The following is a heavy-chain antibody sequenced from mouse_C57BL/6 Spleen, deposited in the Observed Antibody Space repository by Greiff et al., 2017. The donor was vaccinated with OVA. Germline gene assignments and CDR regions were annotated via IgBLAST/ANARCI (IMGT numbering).Heavy chain of an antibody. J-gene: IGHJ4*01. CDR1: GFNIKDYY. V-gene: IGHV14-2*01. CDR3: ARELLRLYAMDY. D-gene: IGHD1-2*01. Sequence: DVHLVESGAELVKPGASVKLSCTASGFNIKDYYMHWVKQRTEQGLEWIGRIDPEDGETKYAPKFQGKATITADTSSNTAYLQLSSLTSEDTAVYYCARELLRLYAMDYWGQGTSVTVSS. CDR2: IDPEDGET.